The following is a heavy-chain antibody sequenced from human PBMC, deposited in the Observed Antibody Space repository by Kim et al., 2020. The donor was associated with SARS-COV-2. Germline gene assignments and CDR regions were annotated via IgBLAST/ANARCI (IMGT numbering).Heavy chain of an antibody. CDR2: IGTAGDT. CDR1: GFTFSSYD. CDR3: ARGQGTYYDILTGQDAFDI. J-gene: IGHJ3*02. D-gene: IGHD3-9*01. V-gene: IGHV3-13*04. Sequence: GGSLRLSCAASGFTFSSYDMHWVRQATGKGLEWVSAIGTAGDTYYPGSVKGRFTISRENAKNSLYLQMNSLRAGDTAVYYCARGQGTYYDILTGQDAFDIWGQGTMVTVSS.